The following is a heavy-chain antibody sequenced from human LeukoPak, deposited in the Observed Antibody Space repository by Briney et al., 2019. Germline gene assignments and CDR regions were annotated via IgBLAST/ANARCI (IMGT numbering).Heavy chain of an antibody. CDR2: ISARGDST. V-gene: IGHV3-23*01. Sequence: QSGGSLLLSCAASGFTLSNYAMSWVRQAPGKGLEWVSVISARGDSTYYADSLKGRITISRDDSKNTMYLQMNSLIADDTAIYYWAKDSRYSQYMDGWGKG. D-gene: IGHD2-15*01. CDR3: AKDSRYSQYMDG. CDR1: GFTLSNYA. J-gene: IGHJ6*03.